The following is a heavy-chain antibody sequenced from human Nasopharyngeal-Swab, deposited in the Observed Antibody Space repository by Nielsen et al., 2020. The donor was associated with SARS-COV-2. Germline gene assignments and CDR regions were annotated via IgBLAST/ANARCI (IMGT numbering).Heavy chain of an antibody. CDR2: INHSGST. CDR3: AAYYYDSSGYYRDWVY. CDR1: GVSFSGYY. V-gene: IGHV4-34*01. D-gene: IGHD3-22*01. Sequence: SETLSLTCAVYGVSFSGYYWSWIRQPPGKGLEWIGEINHSGSTNYNPSLKSRVIISVDTSKNQFSLKLSSVTAADTAVYYCAAYYYDSSGYYRDWVYWGQGTLVTVSS. J-gene: IGHJ4*02.